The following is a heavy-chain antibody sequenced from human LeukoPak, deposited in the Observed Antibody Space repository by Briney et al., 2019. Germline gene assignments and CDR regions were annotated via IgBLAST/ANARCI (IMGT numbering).Heavy chain of an antibody. CDR3: ARFAVHRRLTVAGQFGLDY. CDR2: INPSGGTT. D-gene: IGHD6-19*01. V-gene: IGHV1-46*01. J-gene: IGHJ4*02. CDR1: GYTFTSYH. Sequence: ASVKVSCKASGYTFTSYHMHWVRQAPGQGLEWMGIINPSGGTTNYAQKFKGRVTMTRDTSTSTVYMELSSLRSEDTAVYYCARFAVHRRLTVAGQFGLDYWGQGTLVTVSS.